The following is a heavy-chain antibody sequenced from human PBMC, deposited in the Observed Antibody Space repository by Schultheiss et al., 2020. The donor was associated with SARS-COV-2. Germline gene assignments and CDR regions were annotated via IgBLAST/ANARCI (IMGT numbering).Heavy chain of an antibody. CDR2: ISSSGSTI. CDR1: GFTFSDYY. D-gene: IGHD3-10*01. CDR3: ASDMVRGVILS. Sequence: GGSLRLSCAASGFTFSDYYMSWIRQAPGKGLEWVSYISSSGSTIYYADSVKGRFTISRDNAKNSLYLQMNSLRAEDTAVYYCASDMVRGVILSWGQGTLVTVSS. V-gene: IGHV3-11*01. J-gene: IGHJ4*02.